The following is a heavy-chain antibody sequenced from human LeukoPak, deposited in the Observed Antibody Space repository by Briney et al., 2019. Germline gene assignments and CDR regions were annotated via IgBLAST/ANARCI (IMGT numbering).Heavy chain of an antibody. Sequence: ASVKVSCKASGYTFTSYGISWVRQAPGQGLEWMGWISAYNANTNYAQKLQGRVTMTTDTSTSTAYMELRSLRSDDTAVYYCAREPSITIFGVVIGSYYYYGMDVWGQGTTVTVSS. CDR2: ISAYNANT. CDR3: AREPSITIFGVVIGSYYYYGMDV. D-gene: IGHD3-3*01. V-gene: IGHV1-18*01. CDR1: GYTFTSYG. J-gene: IGHJ6*02.